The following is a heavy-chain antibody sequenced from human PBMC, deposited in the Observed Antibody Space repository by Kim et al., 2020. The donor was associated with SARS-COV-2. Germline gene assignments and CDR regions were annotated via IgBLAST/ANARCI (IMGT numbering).Heavy chain of an antibody. Sequence: GGSLRLSCAASGFIFSTYAMYWVRQAPGKGLEYVSSVSNDGARTYYADSVKGRFRISRDNSKNTVYLQMSSLRAEDTAAYYCVKGLPGWRLDYWGQGSLVTVSS. J-gene: IGHJ4*02. V-gene: IGHV3-64D*09. CDR2: VSNDGART. CDR3: VKGLPGWRLDY. CDR1: GFIFSTYA. D-gene: IGHD6-19*01.